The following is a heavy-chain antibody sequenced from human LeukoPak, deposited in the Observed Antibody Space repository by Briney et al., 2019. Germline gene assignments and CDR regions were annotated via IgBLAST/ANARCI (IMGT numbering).Heavy chain of an antibody. V-gene: IGHV3-30-3*01. CDR1: GFTFSSYA. Sequence: GGSLRLSCAASGFTFSSYAMHWVRQAPGKGLEWVAVISYDGSNKYYADSVKGRFTISRDNSKNTLYLQMNSLRAEDTAVYYCARIGAASPTHRDYWGQGTLVTVSS. CDR2: ISYDGSNK. CDR3: ARIGAASPTHRDY. D-gene: IGHD6-13*01. J-gene: IGHJ4*02.